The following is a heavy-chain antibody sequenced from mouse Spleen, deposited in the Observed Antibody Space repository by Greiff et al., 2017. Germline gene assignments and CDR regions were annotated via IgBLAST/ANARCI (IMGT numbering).Heavy chain of an antibody. CDR2: ISNGGGST. J-gene: IGHJ4*01. CDR3: ARALYRYDEGYAMDY. D-gene: IGHD2-14*01. Sequence: EVMLVESGGGLVQPGGSLKLSCATSGFTFSDYYMYWVRQTPEKRLEWVAYISNGGGSTYYPDTVKGRFTISRDNAKNTLYLQMSRLKSEDTAMYYCARALYRYDEGYAMDYWGQGTSVTVSS. CDR1: GFTFSDYY. V-gene: IGHV5-12*02.